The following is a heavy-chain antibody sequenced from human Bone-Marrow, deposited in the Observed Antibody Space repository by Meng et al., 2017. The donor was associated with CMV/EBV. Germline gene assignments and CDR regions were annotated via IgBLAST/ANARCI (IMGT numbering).Heavy chain of an antibody. CDR2: IGTAGDT. CDR1: GFTFSSYD. V-gene: IGHV3-13*01. D-gene: IGHD3-22*01. J-gene: IGHJ3*02. CDR3: ARARFDSSGFFSVNDAFDI. Sequence: GESLKISCAASGFTFSSYDMHWVRQATGKGLEWVSAIGTAGDTYYPGSVKGRFTISRENAKNSLYLQMNSLRAEDTAVYYCARARFDSSGFFSVNDAFDIWGQGTMVTVSS.